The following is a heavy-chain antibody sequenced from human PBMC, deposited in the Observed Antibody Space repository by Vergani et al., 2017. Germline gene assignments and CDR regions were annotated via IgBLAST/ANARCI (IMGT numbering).Heavy chain of an antibody. J-gene: IGHJ4*02. D-gene: IGHD1-26*01. CDR1: GGSISSYY. CDR3: ARGQEIGGGGSYYYY. V-gene: IGHV4-59*12. CDR2: IYYSGST. Sequence: QVQLQESGPGLVKPSETLSLTCTVSGGSISSYYWSWIRQPPGKGLEWIGYIYYSGSTNYNPSLKSRVTISVDTSKNQFSLKLSSVTAADTAVYYCARGQEIGGGGSYYYYWAREPWSPSPQ.